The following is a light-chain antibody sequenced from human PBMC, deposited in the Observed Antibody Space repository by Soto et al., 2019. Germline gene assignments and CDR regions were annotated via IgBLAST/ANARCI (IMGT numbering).Light chain of an antibody. V-gene: IGLV1-44*01. CDR1: SSNIGSHT. J-gene: IGLJ2*01. CDR2: GDD. Sequence: QSVLTQPPSTSGTPGQRVAISCSGTSSNIGSHTVNWYQQLPGTAPKLLIYGDDQRPSGIPDRFSGSKSGTSANLDISGLQTGDEADYYCGTWDSSLSVGVVFGGGTKLTVL. CDR3: GTWDSSLSVGVV.